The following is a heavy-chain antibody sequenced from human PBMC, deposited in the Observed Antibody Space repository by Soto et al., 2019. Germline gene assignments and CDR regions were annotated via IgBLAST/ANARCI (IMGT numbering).Heavy chain of an antibody. J-gene: IGHJ4*02. CDR1: GFTFSRYA. D-gene: IGHD6-19*01. CDR3: AKSTISSAWYGFFDY. V-gene: IGHV3-23*01. Sequence: GGSLRLSCAASGFTFSRYAMSWVRQAPGKGLEWVSAISGSGGSTYYADSVKGRFTISRDNSKNTLYLQMNGLSAEDTAVYFCAKSTISSAWYGFFDYWGQGTLVTVS. CDR2: ISGSGGST.